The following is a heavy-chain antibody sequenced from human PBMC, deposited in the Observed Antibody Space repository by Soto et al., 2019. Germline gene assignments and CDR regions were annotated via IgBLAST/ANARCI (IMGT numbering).Heavy chain of an antibody. CDR3: ARGYCTNGVCYTWFDP. Sequence: SETLSLTCAVSGGSISSGGYSWSWIRHPPGKGLEWIGYIYHSGSTYYNPSLKSRVTISVDRSKNQFSLKLSSVTAADTAVYYCARGYCTNGVCYTWFDPWGQGTLVTVSS. J-gene: IGHJ5*02. CDR2: IYHSGST. V-gene: IGHV4-30-2*01. D-gene: IGHD2-8*01. CDR1: GGSISSGGYS.